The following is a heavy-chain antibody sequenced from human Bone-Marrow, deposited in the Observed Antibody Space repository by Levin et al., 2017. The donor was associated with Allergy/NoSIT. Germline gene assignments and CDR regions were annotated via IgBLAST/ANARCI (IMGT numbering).Heavy chain of an antibody. CDR2: ISSSGSTI. V-gene: IGHV3-48*03. D-gene: IGHD3-3*01. CDR3: ATTFWSGYLNWFDP. Sequence: GESLKISCAASGFTFSSYEMNWVRQAPGKGLEWVSYISSSGSTIYYADSVKGRFTISRDNAKNSLYLQMNSLRAEDTAVYYCATTFWSGYLNWFDPWGQGTLVTVSS. CDR1: GFTFSSYE. J-gene: IGHJ5*02.